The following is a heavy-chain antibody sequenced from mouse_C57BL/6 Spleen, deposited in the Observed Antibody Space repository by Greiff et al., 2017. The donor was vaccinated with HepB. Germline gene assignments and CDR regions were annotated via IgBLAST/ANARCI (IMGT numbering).Heavy chain of an antibody. J-gene: IGHJ3*01. CDR1: GYAFSSSW. CDR2: IYPGDGDT. D-gene: IGHD1-1*01. Sequence: VKVVESGPELVKPGASVKISCKASGYAFSSSWMNWVKQRPGKGLEWIGRIYPGDGDTNYNGKFKGKATLTADKSSSTAYMQLSSLTSEDSAVYFCAIYDGSSDVFAYWGQGTLVTVSA. V-gene: IGHV1-82*01. CDR3: AIYDGSSDVFAY.